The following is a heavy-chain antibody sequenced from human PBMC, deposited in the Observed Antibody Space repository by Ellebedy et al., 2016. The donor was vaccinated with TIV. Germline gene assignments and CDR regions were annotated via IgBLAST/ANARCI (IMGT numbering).Heavy chain of an antibody. CDR1: GFTFSNYN. D-gene: IGHD3-22*01. J-gene: IGHJ4*02. CDR2: ISHTGSRT. Sequence: GESLKISCAASGFTFSNYNMNWVRQAPGKGLEWVSTISHTGSRTYYADSVEGRFTISRDTSKKTLYLQMNSLRAEDTAIYYCAKGRGGGSDSSAPRYYFDYWGLGTLVTVSS. CDR3: AKGRGGGSDSSAPRYYFDY. V-gene: IGHV3-23*01.